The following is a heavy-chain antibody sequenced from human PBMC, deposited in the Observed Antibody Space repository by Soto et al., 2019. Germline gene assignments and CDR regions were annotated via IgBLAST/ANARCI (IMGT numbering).Heavy chain of an antibody. Sequence: SVKVSCKGSGGTFSSYAISWVRQAPGQGLEWMGGIIPIFGTANYAQKFQGRVTITADKSTSTAYMELSSLRSEDTAVYYCARDYYGSTYYGMDVWGQGTTVTVSS. V-gene: IGHV1-69*06. D-gene: IGHD3-10*01. CDR2: IIPIFGTA. J-gene: IGHJ6*02. CDR3: ARDYYGSTYYGMDV. CDR1: GGTFSSYA.